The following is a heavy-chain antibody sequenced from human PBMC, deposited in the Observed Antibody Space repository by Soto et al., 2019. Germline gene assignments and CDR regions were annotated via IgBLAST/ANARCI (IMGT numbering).Heavy chain of an antibody. D-gene: IGHD3-3*01. CDR3: ARDQRDFWSGHYYYYGMDV. CDR1: GFTFSNYV. J-gene: IGHJ6*02. V-gene: IGHV3-30-3*01. CDR2: ISYDGSNK. Sequence: QVQLVESGGGVVQPGRSLRLSCAASGFTFSNYVMHWVRQAPGKGLEWVVVISYDGSNKYYADSVRGRFTISRDNSKNTLYLQMNSLRAEDTAVYYCARDQRDFWSGHYYYYGMDVWGQGTTVTVSS.